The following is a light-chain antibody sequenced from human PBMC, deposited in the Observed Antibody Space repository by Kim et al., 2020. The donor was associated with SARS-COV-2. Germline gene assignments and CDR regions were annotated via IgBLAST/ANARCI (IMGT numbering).Light chain of an antibody. CDR2: GKN. V-gene: IGLV3-19*01. CDR3: NSRDSSTNHLV. Sequence: ALGQTGRITCQGDSLRSYYASWYQKKAGQAPVVVIYGKNNRLSGIPDRFSGSTSGNTASLTITGAQAEDEAVYYCNSRDSSTNHLVFGGGTKVTVL. J-gene: IGLJ2*01. CDR1: SLRSYY.